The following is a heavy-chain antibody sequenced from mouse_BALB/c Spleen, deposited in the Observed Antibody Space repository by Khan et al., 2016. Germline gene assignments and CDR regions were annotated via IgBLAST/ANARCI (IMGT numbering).Heavy chain of an antibody. J-gene: IGHJ4*01. V-gene: IGHV3-6*02. D-gene: IGHD1-1*02. CDR1: GYSITSGYY. CDR3: AREGWFNGNYAMDY. Sequence: EVQLQESGPGLVEPSQSLSLTCSVTGYSITSGYYWNWIRQFPGNKLEWMGYISYNGSNNYNPSLKNRIAITRDTSTNQFFLQLNSVTTEDTATDYYAREGWFNGNYAMDYWGQGTSVTVSS. CDR2: ISYNGSN.